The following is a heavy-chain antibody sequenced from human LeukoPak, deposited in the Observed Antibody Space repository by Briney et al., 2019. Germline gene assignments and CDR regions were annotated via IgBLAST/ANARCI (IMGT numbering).Heavy chain of an antibody. J-gene: IGHJ4*02. Sequence: PGGSLRLSCAASGSTFSDYYMSWVRQAPGKGLEWVANIKQDGSEKYYVDSVKGRFTISRDNAKNSLYLQMNSLRAEDTAVYYCASIVVVPAALYYFDYWGQGTLVTVSS. CDR1: GSTFSDYY. CDR2: IKQDGSEK. V-gene: IGHV3-7*01. CDR3: ASIVVVPAALYYFDY. D-gene: IGHD2-2*01.